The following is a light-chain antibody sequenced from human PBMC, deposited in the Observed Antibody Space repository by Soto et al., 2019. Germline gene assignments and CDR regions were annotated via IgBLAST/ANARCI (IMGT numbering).Light chain of an antibody. Sequence: DIQMTQSPSSLSASVGDRVTITCRASHSISSYLHWYQQKPGKAPKLLIYAVSTLQGGVPPRFSGSGSGTDFTLTISSLQPEDFATYYCQQSYNTPRTLGQGTKLEIK. CDR1: HSISSY. CDR3: QQSYNTPRT. V-gene: IGKV1-39*01. J-gene: IGKJ2*01. CDR2: AVS.